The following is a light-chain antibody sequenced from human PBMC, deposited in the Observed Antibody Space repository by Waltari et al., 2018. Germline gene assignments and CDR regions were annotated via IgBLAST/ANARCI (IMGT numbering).Light chain of an antibody. CDR2: EDK. CDR3: CSYAGSSIWG. V-gene: IGLV2-23*01. Sequence: QSVLTQPASVSGSPGQSITISCTGTSSDVGSYNLVPGYQQHPGKAPKLMIYEDKKRPSVVSNRFSGSKSGNTASLTISGLQAEDEADYYCCSYAGSSIWGFGGGTKLTVL. CDR1: SSDVGSYNL. J-gene: IGLJ3*02.